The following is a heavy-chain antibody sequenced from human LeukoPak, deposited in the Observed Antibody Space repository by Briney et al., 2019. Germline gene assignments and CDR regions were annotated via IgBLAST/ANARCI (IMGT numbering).Heavy chain of an antibody. CDR1: GFTVSSNY. CDR3: AREESSSSGYYFDY. V-gene: IGHV3-53*01. CDR2: IYSGGST. J-gene: IGHJ4*02. Sequence: GGSLRLSCAASGFTVSSNYMNWVRQAPGKGLEWVSVIYSGGSTYYADSVKGRFSISRDNSKNTLYLQMNSLRAEDTAVYYCAREESSSSGYYFDYWGQGALVTVSS. D-gene: IGHD6-6*01.